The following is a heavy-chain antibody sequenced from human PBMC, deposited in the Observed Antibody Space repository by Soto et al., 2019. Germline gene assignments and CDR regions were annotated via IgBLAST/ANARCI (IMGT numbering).Heavy chain of an antibody. Sequence: QVQLQESGPGLVKPSETLSLTCTVSGGSISSYYWSWIRQPPGKGLEWIGYIYYIGSTNYNPSLXXXXXXXXXXXXXXXXXXXXXXXXXXXXXXXXXXXXXXXXXXWGQGTMVTVSS. CDR2: IYYIGST. J-gene: IGHJ3*02. V-gene: IGHV4-59*01. CDR3: XXXXXXXXXX. CDR1: GGSISSYY.